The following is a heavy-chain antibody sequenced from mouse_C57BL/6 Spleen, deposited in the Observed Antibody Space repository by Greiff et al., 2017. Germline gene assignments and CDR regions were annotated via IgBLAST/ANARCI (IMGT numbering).Heavy chain of an antibody. CDR1: GFTFSSYG. D-gene: IGHD2-5*01. CDR3: ARQYSNYASMDY. CDR2: ISSGGSYT. J-gene: IGHJ4*01. Sequence: EVQRVESGGDLVKPGGSLKLSCAASGFTFSSYGMSWVRQTPDKRLEWVATISSGGSYTYYPDSVKGRFTISRDNAKNTLYLQMSSLKSEDTAMYYCARQYSNYASMDYWGQGTSVTVSS. V-gene: IGHV5-6*01.